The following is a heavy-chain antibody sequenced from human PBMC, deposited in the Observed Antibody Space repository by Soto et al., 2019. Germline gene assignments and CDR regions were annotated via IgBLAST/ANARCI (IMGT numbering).Heavy chain of an antibody. Sequence: PSETLSLTCAVYGGSFNGYYCSWIRQPPGKGLAWIGEIEHSGYTNYNPSLKSRVTISVDTSKNQFSLRLTSVTAADTAVYYCARVRDWFDPWGQGTLVTVSS. CDR1: GGSFNGYY. J-gene: IGHJ5*02. CDR3: ARVRDWFDP. CDR2: IEHSGYT. D-gene: IGHD3-3*01. V-gene: IGHV4-34*01.